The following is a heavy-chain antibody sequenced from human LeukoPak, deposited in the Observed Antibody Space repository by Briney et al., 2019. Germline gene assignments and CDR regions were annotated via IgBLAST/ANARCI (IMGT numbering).Heavy chain of an antibody. CDR3: ARLSPLYDSSGYYYYCYYGMDV. V-gene: IGHV4-59*01. Sequence: SETLSLTCTVSGGSISSYYWSWIRQPPGKGLEWIGYIYYSGSTNYNPSLKSRVTISVDTSKNQFSLKLSSVTAADTAVYYCARLSPLYDSSGYYYYCYYGMDVWGQGTTVTVSS. CDR2: IYYSGST. CDR1: GGSISSYY. D-gene: IGHD3-22*01. J-gene: IGHJ6*02.